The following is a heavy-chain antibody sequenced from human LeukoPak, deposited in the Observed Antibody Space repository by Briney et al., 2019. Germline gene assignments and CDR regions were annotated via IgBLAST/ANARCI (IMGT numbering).Heavy chain of an antibody. CDR2: IAYTNTI. Sequence: DPGGSLRLSCTASGFSFSSYSMNWVRQAPGKGLEGVAYIAYTNTIHYADSVRGRFAISRDNAKNSLYLQLNSLRAEDTAVYYCARDPHSLDYWGQGTRVTVSS. CDR3: ARDPHSLDY. J-gene: IGHJ4*02. CDR1: GFSFSSYS. V-gene: IGHV3-48*01.